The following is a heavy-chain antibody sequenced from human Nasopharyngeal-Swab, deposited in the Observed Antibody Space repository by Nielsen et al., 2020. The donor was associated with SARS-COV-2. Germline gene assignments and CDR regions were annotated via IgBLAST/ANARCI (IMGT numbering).Heavy chain of an antibody. J-gene: IGHJ4*02. Sequence: WVRQAPGQGPEWMGGIIPIFGTANYAQKFQGRVTITADESTSTAYMELSSLRSEDTAVYYCARDIYGDYVGYWGQGTLVTVSS. D-gene: IGHD4-17*01. V-gene: IGHV1-69*01. CDR2: IIPIFGTA. CDR3: ARDIYGDYVGY.